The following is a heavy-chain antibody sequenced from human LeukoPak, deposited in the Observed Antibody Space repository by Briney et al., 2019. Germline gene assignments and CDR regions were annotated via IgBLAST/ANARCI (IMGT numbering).Heavy chain of an antibody. CDR3: AKRGVVIRVILVGFHKEAYYFDS. V-gene: IGHV1-18*01. J-gene: IGHJ4*02. D-gene: IGHD3-22*01. CDR1: GYTFDIYG. CDR2: IATYNGKT. Sequence: ASVKVSCKASGYTFDIYGITWVRQAPGQGLEWMGWIATYNGKTDYAQNLQGRVTMTTDISTSTAYMELRSLRSDDTAVYFCAKRGVVIRVILVGFHKEAYYFDSWGQGALVTVSS.